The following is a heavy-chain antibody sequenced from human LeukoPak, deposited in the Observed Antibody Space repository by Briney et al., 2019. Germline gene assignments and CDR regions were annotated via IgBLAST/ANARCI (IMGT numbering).Heavy chain of an antibody. CDR3: APSSSWY. V-gene: IGHV3-33*03. CDR1: GFTFSDYG. Sequence: GSLRLSCTASGFTFSDYGMHWVRQAPGKGLECVTFIWYDASNKYYADSVKGRFTISRDNAKNTLYLQMNSLRAEDTAVYYCAPSSSWYWGQGTLVTVSS. D-gene: IGHD6-13*01. CDR2: IWYDASNK. J-gene: IGHJ4*02.